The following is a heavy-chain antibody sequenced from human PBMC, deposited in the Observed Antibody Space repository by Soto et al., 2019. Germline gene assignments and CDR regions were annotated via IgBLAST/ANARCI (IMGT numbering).Heavy chain of an antibody. CDR3: AKAGTMVRGVIITSYYYYGMDV. V-gene: IGHV3-23*01. CDR2: ISGSGGST. CDR1: GFTFSSYA. J-gene: IGHJ6*02. D-gene: IGHD3-10*01. Sequence: PGGSLRLSCAASGFTFSSYAMSWVRQAPGKGLEWVSAISGSGGSTYYADSVKGRFTTSRGNSKNTLYLQMNSLRAEDTAVYYCAKAGTMVRGVIITSYYYYGMDVWGQGTTVTVSS.